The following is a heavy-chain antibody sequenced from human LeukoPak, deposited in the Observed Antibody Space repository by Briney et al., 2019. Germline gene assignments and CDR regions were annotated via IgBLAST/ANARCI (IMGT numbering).Heavy chain of an antibody. CDR1: GGTFSSYA. CDR3: ARGRMSVSLVNYYYYYMDV. V-gene: IGHV1-69*06. Sequence: GASVKVSCKASGGTFSSYAISWVRQAPGQGLEWMGGIIPIFGTANYAQKFQGRVTITADKSTSTAYMELSSLRSEDTAVYYCARGRMSVSLVNYYYYYMDVWGKGTTVTVSS. J-gene: IGHJ6*03. CDR2: IIPIFGTA. D-gene: IGHD3-16*02.